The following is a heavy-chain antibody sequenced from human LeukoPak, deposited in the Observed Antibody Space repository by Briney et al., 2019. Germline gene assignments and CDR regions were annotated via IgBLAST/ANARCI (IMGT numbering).Heavy chain of an antibody. CDR2: IYTSGST. V-gene: IGHV4-4*07. CDR3: AREWRRWAAAGTLAPVDY. CDR1: DGSITTYY. D-gene: IGHD6-13*01. Sequence: PSETLSLTCTVSDGSITTYYWSWIRQPAGKGLEWIGRIYTSGSTNYNPSLKSRVTISVDKSKNQFSLKLSSVTAADTAVYYCAREWRRWAAAGTLAPVDYWGQGTLVTVSS. J-gene: IGHJ4*02.